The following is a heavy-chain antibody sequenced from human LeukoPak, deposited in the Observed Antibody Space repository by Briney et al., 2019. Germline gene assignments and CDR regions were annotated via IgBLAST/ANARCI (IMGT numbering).Heavy chain of an antibody. CDR2: INHSGSG. J-gene: IGHJ5*02. CDR3: ARDPYDSTTWYRWFDP. V-gene: IGHV4-38-2*02. D-gene: IGHD3-22*01. CDR1: GYSISSGYY. Sequence: NPSETLSLTCAVSGYSISSGYYWGWIRQSPGKGLEWIGSINHSGSGYYNPSLKSRVIISVDTSKNQFSLKLSSVTAADTAVYYCARDPYDSTTWYRWFDPWGQGTLVTVSS.